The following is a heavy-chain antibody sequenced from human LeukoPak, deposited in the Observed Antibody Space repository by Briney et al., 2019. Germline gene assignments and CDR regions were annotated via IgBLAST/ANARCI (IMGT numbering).Heavy chain of an antibody. Sequence: GASVKVSCKASGYTFTDYYIYWGRQAPGHGLEWMGWINPNSGGTNYAEKFQGRVTMTRDTSITTAYMELSSLRSDDTAMYYCAKLRRSGWYIGDWGQGTLVTVSS. CDR1: GYTFTDYY. CDR3: AKLRRSGWYIGD. D-gene: IGHD6-19*01. V-gene: IGHV1-2*02. CDR2: INPNSGGT. J-gene: IGHJ4*02.